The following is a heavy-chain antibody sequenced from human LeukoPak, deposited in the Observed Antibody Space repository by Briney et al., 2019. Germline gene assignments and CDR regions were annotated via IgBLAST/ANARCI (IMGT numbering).Heavy chain of an antibody. D-gene: IGHD3-3*01. J-gene: IGHJ1*01. V-gene: IGHV3-23*01. CDR1: GFSFSNYG. CDR3: AKAAMEWLLYEGLFQH. CDR2: ISGTGDST. Sequence: PGGSLRLSCVVSGFSFSNYGMSWVRQAPGKGLEWVSAISGTGDSTYYADSVKGRFTISRDNSKNTLYLQMNSLRAEDTAVYYCAKAAMEWLLYEGLFQHWGQGTLVTVSS.